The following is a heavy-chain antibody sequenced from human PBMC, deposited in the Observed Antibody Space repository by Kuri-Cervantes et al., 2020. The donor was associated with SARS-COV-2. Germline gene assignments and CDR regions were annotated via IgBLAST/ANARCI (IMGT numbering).Heavy chain of an antibody. CDR1: GFTSGDYA. Sequence: GASLNFSCTSSGFTSGDYAMSWGRQAPGKGLEWVGFIRSKAYDRTTEYAASVKDRFTISRDNSKSIAYMQMNSLKTEDTAVYYCTRDKNAGFGEPNDYWGQGTLVTVSS. CDR3: TRDKNAGFGEPNDY. J-gene: IGHJ4*02. D-gene: IGHD3-10*01. V-gene: IGHV3-49*04. CDR2: IRSKAYDRTT.